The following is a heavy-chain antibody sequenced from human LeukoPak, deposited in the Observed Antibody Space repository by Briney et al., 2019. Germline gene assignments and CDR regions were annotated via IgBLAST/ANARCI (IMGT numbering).Heavy chain of an antibody. CDR3: VSGSLQSGYNFDY. D-gene: IGHD3-3*01. V-gene: IGHV3-74*01. CDR2: IKYDGSAT. CDR1: GFTFSSYW. J-gene: IGHJ4*02. Sequence: GGSLRLSCAASGFTFSSYWMHWIRQVPGKGLVWVSHIKYDGSATNYADSVKGRFTIPRDNAKNTLYLQMNSLRAEGTAVYYCVSGSLQSGYNFDYWGQGALVTVSS.